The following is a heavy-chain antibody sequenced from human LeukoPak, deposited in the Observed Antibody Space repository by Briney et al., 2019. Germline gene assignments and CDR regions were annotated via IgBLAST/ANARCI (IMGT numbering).Heavy chain of an antibody. V-gene: IGHV1-69*04. D-gene: IGHD6-19*01. CDR1: GYTFTSYA. CDR3: ASYSSGWYYFDY. J-gene: IGHJ4*02. Sequence: SVKVSCKASGYTFTSYAISWVRQAPGQGLEWMGRIIPILGIANYAQKFQGRVTITADKSTSTAYMELSSLRSEDTAVYYCASYSSGWYYFDYWGQGTLVTVSS. CDR2: IIPILGIA.